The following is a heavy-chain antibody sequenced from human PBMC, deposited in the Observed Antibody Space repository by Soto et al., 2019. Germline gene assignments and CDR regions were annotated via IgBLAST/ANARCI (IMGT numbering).Heavy chain of an antibody. Sequence: QVQLVESGGDVVQPGGSLRLSCAVSGFTFSLYGMHWVRQAPGKGLEWVAFISDEGRNKYYADSVKGRFTISRDNSKNTLSLQLESLRPEDTAVYYCAKGRDSTLLRWQYFDNWGEGTQVTVSS. CDR2: ISDEGRNK. CDR3: AKGRDSTLLRWQYFDN. D-gene: IGHD4-4*01. CDR1: GFTFSLYG. J-gene: IGHJ4*02. V-gene: IGHV3-30*18.